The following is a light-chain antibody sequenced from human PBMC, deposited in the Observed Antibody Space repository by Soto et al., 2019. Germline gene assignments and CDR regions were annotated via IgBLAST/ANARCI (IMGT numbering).Light chain of an antibody. Sequence: EIVLTQSPGTLSFSPGERATLSCRASQSVSSSYLAWYQQKPGQAPRLLIYAASSRATGIPDRFSGSGSGTDFTLTISRLEPEDFAVYYCQQYGSSPWTFGQGTKV. CDR2: AAS. CDR1: QSVSSSY. V-gene: IGKV3-20*01. CDR3: QQYGSSPWT. J-gene: IGKJ1*01.